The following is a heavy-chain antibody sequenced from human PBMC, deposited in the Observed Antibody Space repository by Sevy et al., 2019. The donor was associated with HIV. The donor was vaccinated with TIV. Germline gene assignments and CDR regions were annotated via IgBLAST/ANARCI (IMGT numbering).Heavy chain of an antibody. V-gene: IGHV4-31*03. Sequence: SETLSLTCTVSGGSISSGGYYWSWIRQHPGKGLEWIGYIYYSGSTYYNPSLKSRVTISVDTSKNQFSLKLSSVTAADTAVYYCARVAAKQLDYWGQGTLDTVSS. CDR3: ARVAAKQLDY. CDR1: GGSISSGGYY. CDR2: IYYSGST. J-gene: IGHJ4*02. D-gene: IGHD1-1*01.